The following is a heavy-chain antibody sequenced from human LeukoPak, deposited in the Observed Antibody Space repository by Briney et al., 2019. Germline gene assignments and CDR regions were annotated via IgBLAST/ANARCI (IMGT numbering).Heavy chain of an antibody. Sequence: GGSLRLSCAASGFTFSSCSMNWVRQAPGKGLEWVSSISSSSSYIYYADSVKGRFTISRDNAKNSLYLQMNSLRAEDTAVYYCARDGQQLVTGWFDPWGQGTLVTVSS. CDR3: ARDGQQLVTGWFDP. CDR2: ISSSSSYI. CDR1: GFTFSSCS. J-gene: IGHJ5*02. V-gene: IGHV3-21*01. D-gene: IGHD6-13*01.